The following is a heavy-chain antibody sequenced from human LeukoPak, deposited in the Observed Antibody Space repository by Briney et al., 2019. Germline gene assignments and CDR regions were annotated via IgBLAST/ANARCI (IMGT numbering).Heavy chain of an antibody. D-gene: IGHD3-3*01. CDR1: GGSISSSSYY. Sequence: SETLSLTCTVSGGSISSSSYYWGWSRQPPGRGLEWIGSIYYSGSTYYNPSLKSRVTISVDTSKNQFSLKLSSVTAADTAVYYCARNYDFWGADYWGQGTLVTVSS. J-gene: IGHJ4*02. V-gene: IGHV4-39*01. CDR2: IYYSGST. CDR3: ARNYDFWGADY.